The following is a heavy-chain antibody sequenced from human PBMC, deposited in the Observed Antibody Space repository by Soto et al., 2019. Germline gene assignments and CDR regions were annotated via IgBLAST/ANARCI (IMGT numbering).Heavy chain of an antibody. Sequence: GASVKVSCKASGGTFSSYAISWVRQAPGQGLEWMGGIIPIFGTANYAQKFQGRVTITADESTSTAYMELSSLRSEDTAVYYCAKDKDFVMATITAFDIWGQGTMVTVSS. V-gene: IGHV1-69*13. D-gene: IGHD5-12*01. CDR3: AKDKDFVMATITAFDI. CDR1: GGTFSSYA. J-gene: IGHJ3*02. CDR2: IIPIFGTA.